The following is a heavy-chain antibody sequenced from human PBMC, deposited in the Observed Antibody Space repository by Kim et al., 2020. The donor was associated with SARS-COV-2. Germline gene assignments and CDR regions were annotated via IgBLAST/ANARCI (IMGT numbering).Heavy chain of an antibody. Sequence: SETLSLTCTVSGGSISSYYWSWIRQPAGKGLEWIGRIYSIGSTKYNPSLKSRVTMSVDMSKNQFSLRLSSVTAAVTAVYYCARGDDYDSSGYYSEYFQHWGQGTLVTVSS. CDR1: GGSISSYY. CDR3: ARGDDYDSSGYYSEYFQH. CDR2: IYSIGST. V-gene: IGHV4-4*07. J-gene: IGHJ1*01. D-gene: IGHD3-22*01.